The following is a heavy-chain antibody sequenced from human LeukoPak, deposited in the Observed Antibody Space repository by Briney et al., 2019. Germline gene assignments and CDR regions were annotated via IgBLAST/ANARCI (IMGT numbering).Heavy chain of an antibody. Sequence: ASVKVSCKASGYTFNTYGITRVRQAPGQGLEWMGWINPNSGGTNYAQKFQGRVTMTRDTSISTAYMELSRLRSDDTAVYYCALIVVVPAAIRDYWGQGTLVTVSS. V-gene: IGHV1-2*02. CDR3: ALIVVVPAAIRDY. CDR1: GYTFNTYG. J-gene: IGHJ4*02. CDR2: INPNSGGT. D-gene: IGHD2-2*01.